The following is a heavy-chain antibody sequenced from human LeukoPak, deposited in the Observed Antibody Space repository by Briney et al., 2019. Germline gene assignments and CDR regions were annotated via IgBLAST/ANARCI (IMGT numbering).Heavy chain of an antibody. CDR1: GGSFSGYY. CDR3: ARGHRRYDSSGYGY. V-gene: IGHV4-34*01. CDR2: INHSGST. J-gene: IGHJ4*02. D-gene: IGHD3-22*01. Sequence: SETLSLTCAVYGGSFSGYYWSWIRQPPGKGLEWIGEINHSGSTNYNPSLKSRVTISVDTSKNQFSLKLSSVTAADTAVYYCARGHRRYDSSGYGYWGQGTLDTVSS.